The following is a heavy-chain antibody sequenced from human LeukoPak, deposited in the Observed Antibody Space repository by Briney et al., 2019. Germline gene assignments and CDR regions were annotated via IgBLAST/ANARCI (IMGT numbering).Heavy chain of an antibody. V-gene: IGHV4-38-2*01. CDR1: GYSINSAYY. Sequence: PSETLSLTCAVSGYSINSAYYWGWIRQPPGKGLEWIASMYHSGITYYNSSLKSRATISVDTSKNQFSLKLNSVTAADTSVYYCARLTLGKNWFDPWGHGTLVTVSS. CDR3: ARLTLGKNWFDP. J-gene: IGHJ5*02. D-gene: IGHD7-27*01. CDR2: MYHSGIT.